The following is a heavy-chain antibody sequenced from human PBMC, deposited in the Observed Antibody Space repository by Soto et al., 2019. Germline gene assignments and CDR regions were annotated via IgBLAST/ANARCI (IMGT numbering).Heavy chain of an antibody. V-gene: IGHV3-74*01. J-gene: IGHJ4*02. CDR1: GFTFSNYW. CDR3: ARGGLHAYYKDN. D-gene: IGHD3-10*01. Sequence: EVQLVESGGGLVQPGGSLRLSCAASGFTFSNYWMHWVRQAPGEGLVWVSRIDSYGSTTNYADSVKGRFTVSRDNARNTLYLQMNSLRAEETAIYYCARGGLHAYYKDNGGQGILVTVSS. CDR2: IDSYGSTT.